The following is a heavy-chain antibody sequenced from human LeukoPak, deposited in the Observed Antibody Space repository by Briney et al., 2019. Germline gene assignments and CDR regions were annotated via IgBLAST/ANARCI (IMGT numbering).Heavy chain of an antibody. CDR2: ISSRGDST. V-gene: IGHV3-23*01. D-gene: IGHD7-27*01. CDR1: GFTFSNYA. J-gene: IGHJ2*01. CDR3: ANPWGSGWYFDL. Sequence: QPGGSLSLSCTASGFTFSNYAMAWVRQAPGQGLGWVSLISSRGDSTYYADSVKGRFTISRDNFKNTLYLQMNSLRPGDTALYYCANPWGSGWYFDLWGRGTLVTVSS.